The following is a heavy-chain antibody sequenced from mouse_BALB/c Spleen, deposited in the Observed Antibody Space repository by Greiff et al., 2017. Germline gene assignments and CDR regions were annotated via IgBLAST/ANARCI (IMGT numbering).Heavy chain of an antibody. D-gene: IGHD1-2*01. V-gene: IGHV5-6-4*01. CDR3: ARSLTTAYYFDY. J-gene: IGHJ2*01. CDR1: GFTFSSYT. Sequence: EVKLMESGGGLVKPGGSLKLSCAASGFTFSSYTMSWVRQTPEKRLEWVATISSGGSYTYYPDSVKGRFTISRDNAKNTLYLQMSSLKSEDTAMYYCARSLTTAYYFDYWGQGTTLTVSS. CDR2: ISSGGSYT.